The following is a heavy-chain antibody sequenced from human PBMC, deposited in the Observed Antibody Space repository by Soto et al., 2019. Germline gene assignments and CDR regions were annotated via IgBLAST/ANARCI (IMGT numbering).Heavy chain of an antibody. CDR2: MYYSGST. D-gene: IGHD3-9*01. CDR1: GGSISSSNYF. CDR3: ARKGYFHWLYFDY. V-gene: IGHV4-39*07. J-gene: IGHJ4*02. Sequence: LSLTCNVSGGSISSSNYFWGWIRQPPGKGLEWIGSMYYSGSTYYNPSLKSRVTISVNTSKNQFSLKLSSVTAADMAFYYCARKGYFHWLYFDYWGLGTLVTVSS.